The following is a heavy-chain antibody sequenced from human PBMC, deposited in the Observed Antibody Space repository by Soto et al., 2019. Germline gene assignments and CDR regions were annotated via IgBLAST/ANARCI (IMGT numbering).Heavy chain of an antibody. D-gene: IGHD6-13*01. CDR2: ISSSSSTI. CDR3: ARDLGSSWYPEYFQH. J-gene: IGHJ1*01. Sequence: PGGSLRLSCAASGFTFGDYSMNWVRQAPGKGLEWVSYISSSSSTIYYADSVKGRFTISRDNAKNSLYLQMNSLGAEDTAVYYCARDLGSSWYPEYFQHWGQGTLVTVS. CDR1: GFTFGDYS. V-gene: IGHV3-48*01.